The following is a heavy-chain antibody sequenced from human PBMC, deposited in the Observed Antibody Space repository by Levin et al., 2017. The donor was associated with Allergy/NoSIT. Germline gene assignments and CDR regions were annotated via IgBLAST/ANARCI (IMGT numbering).Heavy chain of an antibody. Sequence: SETLSLTCTVSGGSILSSSHFWGWIRQPPGKGLEWIGTIYYTGSTDYNPSLKSRVTMSVDTSNNQFSLKLSSVNVADTAIYYCARRFGYCRSASCYDFDYWGQGTLVTVSS. CDR2: IYYTGST. CDR3: ARRFGYCRSASCYDFDY. CDR1: GGSILSSSHF. D-gene: IGHD2-2*03. V-gene: IGHV4-39*01. J-gene: IGHJ4*02.